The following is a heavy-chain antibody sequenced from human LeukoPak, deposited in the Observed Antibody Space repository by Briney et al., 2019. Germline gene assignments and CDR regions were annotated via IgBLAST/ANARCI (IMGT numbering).Heavy chain of an antibody. CDR3: VKDRVGTWEPIDY. CDR1: GFTFSSYG. Sequence: GGSLRLSCAASGFTFSSYGMHWVRQAPGKGLEWVSVIYSGGSTYYADSVKGRFTISRDNSKNTLYLQMNSLRAEDTAVYYCVKDRVGTWEPIDYWGQGTRVTVSS. V-gene: IGHV3-66*01. D-gene: IGHD1-26*01. J-gene: IGHJ4*02. CDR2: IYSGGST.